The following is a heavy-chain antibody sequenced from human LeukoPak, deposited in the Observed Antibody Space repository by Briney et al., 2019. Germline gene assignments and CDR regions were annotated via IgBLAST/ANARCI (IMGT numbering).Heavy chain of an antibody. CDR1: GFTFSTYA. D-gene: IGHD6-13*01. CDR2: ISGSGGNT. J-gene: IGHJ6*03. V-gene: IGHV3-23*01. Sequence: GGSLRLSCAASGFTFSTYAMTWVRQAPGKGLEWVSAISGSGGNTYYADSVKGRFTISRDNSKNTLYLQMNSLRAEDTAVYYCAKDYSSSWYGLVYYYMDVWGKGTTVTVSS. CDR3: AKDYSSSWYGLVYYYMDV.